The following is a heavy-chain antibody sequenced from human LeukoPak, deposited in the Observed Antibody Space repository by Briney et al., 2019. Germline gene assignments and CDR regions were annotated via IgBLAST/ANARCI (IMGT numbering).Heavy chain of an antibody. D-gene: IGHD6-19*01. V-gene: IGHV3-23*01. J-gene: IGHJ5*02. CDR1: GFTFSTYA. CDR2: ISGSGGSR. Sequence: LAGESLRLSCAASGFTFSTYAMNWVRQAPGKGLEWVSIISGSGGSRYYADSVKGRFTISRDNSKNTVSLQMNSLRAEDTAVYYCAKDSGYSSGRHTYNWLDPWGQGTLVTVSS. CDR3: AKDSGYSSGRHTYNWLDP.